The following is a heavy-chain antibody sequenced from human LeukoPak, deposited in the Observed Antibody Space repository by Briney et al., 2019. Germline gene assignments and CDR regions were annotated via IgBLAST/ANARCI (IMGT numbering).Heavy chain of an antibody. CDR3: AKGHGPHGIAAAVNFDY. CDR1: GFTFSSYA. D-gene: IGHD6-13*01. CDR2: ISYDGSNK. J-gene: IGHJ4*02. V-gene: IGHV3-30-3*01. Sequence: GGSLRLSCAASGFTFSSYAMHWVRQAPGKGLEWVAVISYDGSNKYYADSVKGRFTISRDNSKNTLYLQVNSLRAEDTALYYCAKGHGPHGIAAAVNFDYWGQGTLVTVSS.